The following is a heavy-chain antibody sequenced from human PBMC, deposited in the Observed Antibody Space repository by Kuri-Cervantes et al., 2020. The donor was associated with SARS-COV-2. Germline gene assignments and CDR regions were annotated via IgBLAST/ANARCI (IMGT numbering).Heavy chain of an antibody. V-gene: IGHV4-59*01. D-gene: IGHD4-17*01. Sequence: GSLRLSCTVSGGSISSYYWSWIRQPPGKGLEWIGYIYYRGSTNYNPSLKSRVTISVDTSKNQFSLKLSSVTAADTAVYYCARGGYGDYCSWGQGTMVTVSS. CDR2: IYYRGST. CDR1: GGSISSYY. J-gene: IGHJ5*02. CDR3: ARGGYGDYCS.